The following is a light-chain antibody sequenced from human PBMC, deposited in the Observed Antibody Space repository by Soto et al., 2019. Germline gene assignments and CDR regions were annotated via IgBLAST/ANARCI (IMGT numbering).Light chain of an antibody. J-gene: IGLJ3*02. CDR3: CSYAGNSLWV. CDR1: NSDVGGYNY. CDR2: DVS. Sequence: QSALTQPRSVSGSPGQSVTISCTGTNSDVGGYNYVSWYQQHPGKAPKLVICDVSKRPSGVPDRFSGSKSGNTASLTISGLQAEDEADYYCCSYAGNSLWVFGGGTKLTVL. V-gene: IGLV2-11*01.